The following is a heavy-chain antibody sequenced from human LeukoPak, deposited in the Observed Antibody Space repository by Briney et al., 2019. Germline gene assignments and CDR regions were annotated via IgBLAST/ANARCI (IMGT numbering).Heavy chain of an antibody. D-gene: IGHD5-24*01. V-gene: IGHV3-49*04. Sequence: GGSLRLSCTASGFTFGDYAMSWVRRAPGKGLEWVGFIRSKAYGGTTEYAASVKGRFTISRDDSKSIAYLQMNSLKTEDTAVYYCTRARIRDGYTKKGLYYFDYWGQGTLVTVSS. CDR1: GFTFGDYA. CDR3: TRARIRDGYTKKGLYYFDY. CDR2: IRSKAYGGTT. J-gene: IGHJ4*02.